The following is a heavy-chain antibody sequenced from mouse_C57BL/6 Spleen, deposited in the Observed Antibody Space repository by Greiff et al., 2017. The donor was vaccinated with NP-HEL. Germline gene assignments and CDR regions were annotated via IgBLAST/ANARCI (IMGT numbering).Heavy chain of an antibody. CDR1: GYTFTSYW. D-gene: IGHD1-1*01. CDR3: ARSNYGEGTWFAY. CDR2: IDPSDSET. V-gene: IGHV1-52*01. J-gene: IGHJ3*01. Sequence: VQLQQPGAELVRPGSSVKLSCKASGYTFTSYWMHWVKQRPIQGLEWIGNIDPSDSETHYNQKFKDKATLTVDKSASTAYMQLSSLTSEDSAVYYCARSNYGEGTWFAYWGQGTLVTVSA.